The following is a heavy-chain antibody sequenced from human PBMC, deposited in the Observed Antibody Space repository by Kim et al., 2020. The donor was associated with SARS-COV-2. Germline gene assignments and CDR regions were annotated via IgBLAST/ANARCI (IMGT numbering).Heavy chain of an antibody. CDR1: GLTFRNYG. Sequence: GGSLRLYCAASGLTFRNYGMHWVRQAQGKGLEWVADISYDGTIQYYGDSVEGRFTISRDNSKNTLYLQMNSLRLEDTAVYYCAKGPIAVVSGGKMWLDPWGQGTLVTVSS. CDR3: AKGPIAVVSGGKMWLDP. J-gene: IGHJ5*02. D-gene: IGHD2-2*01. V-gene: IGHV3-30*18. CDR2: ISYDGTIQ.